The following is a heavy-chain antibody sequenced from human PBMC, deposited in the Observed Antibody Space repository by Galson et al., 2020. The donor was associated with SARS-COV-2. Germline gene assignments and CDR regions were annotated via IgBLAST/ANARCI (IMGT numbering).Heavy chain of an antibody. CDR3: AKDSRYYDFWSGYLHDENYYYYYYMDV. J-gene: IGHJ6*03. CDR2: ISYDGSNK. Sequence: GGSLRLSCAASGFTFSSYGMHWVRQAPGKGLEWVAVISYDGSNKYYADSVKGRFTISRDNSKNTLYLQMNSLRAEDTAVYYCAKDSRYYDFWSGYLHDENYYYYYYMDVWGKGTTVTVSS. CDR1: GFTFSSYG. V-gene: IGHV3-30*18. D-gene: IGHD3-3*01.